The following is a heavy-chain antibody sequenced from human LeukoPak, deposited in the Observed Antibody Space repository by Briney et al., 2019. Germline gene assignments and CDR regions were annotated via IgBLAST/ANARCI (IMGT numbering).Heavy chain of an antibody. CDR1: GFTFSSYG. D-gene: IGHD4-23*01. Sequence: GGSLRLSCAASGFTFSSYGMHWIRQAPGKGLEWVAFIRYDGSNKYYADSVKGRFTISRDNSKNTLYLQMNSLRAEDTAVYYSANPSQPGDYVGYHYMDVWGKGTTVTVSS. CDR2: IRYDGSNK. J-gene: IGHJ6*03. CDR3: ANPSQPGDYVGYHYMDV. V-gene: IGHV3-30*02.